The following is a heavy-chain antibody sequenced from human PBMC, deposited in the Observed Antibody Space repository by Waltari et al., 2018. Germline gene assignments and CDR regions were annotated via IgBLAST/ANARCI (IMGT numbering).Heavy chain of an antibody. Sequence: QVQLVESGGGVVQPGRSLRLSWAASGCSLSSYAMHWVLQAPGKGLEWVAVISYDGSNKYYVDSVKGRFTISRDNSKNTLYLQMNSLRAEDTAVYYCARVGLGGWYPSYYYGMDVWGQGTTVTVSS. D-gene: IGHD6-19*01. J-gene: IGHJ6*02. CDR2: ISYDGSNK. V-gene: IGHV3-30*04. CDR3: ARVGLGGWYPSYYYGMDV. CDR1: GCSLSSYA.